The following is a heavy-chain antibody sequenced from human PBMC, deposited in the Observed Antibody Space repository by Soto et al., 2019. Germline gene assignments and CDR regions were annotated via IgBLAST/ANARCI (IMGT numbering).Heavy chain of an antibody. V-gene: IGHV3-33*05. CDR3: STYDFVSASDRYRWAY. Sequence: GGSLRLSCAASAFTFSTYAMHWVRQAPGKGLEWISVISYDGSSRYYADSVKGRFTISRDNSKNTLFLQMNSLRTEDTAEYYCSTYDFVSASDRYRWAYWGQGALVTVSS. CDR2: ISYDGSSR. CDR1: AFTFSTYA. D-gene: IGHD3-16*02. J-gene: IGHJ4*02.